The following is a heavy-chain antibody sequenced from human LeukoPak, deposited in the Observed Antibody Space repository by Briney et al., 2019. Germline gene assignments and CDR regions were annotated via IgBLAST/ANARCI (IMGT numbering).Heavy chain of an antibody. V-gene: IGHV4-59*01. J-gene: IGHJ4*02. D-gene: IGHD1-26*01. CDR3: ARGDSGSFSQFDC. CDR2: VYYSGST. Sequence: SETLSLTCTVSGGSISSYYWSWIRQPPGKGLEWIGYVYYSGSTNYNPSLKSRVTISVDTSKNQFSLKLTSVTAADTAVYHCARGDSGSFSQFDCWGQGTLVTVSS. CDR1: GGSISSYY.